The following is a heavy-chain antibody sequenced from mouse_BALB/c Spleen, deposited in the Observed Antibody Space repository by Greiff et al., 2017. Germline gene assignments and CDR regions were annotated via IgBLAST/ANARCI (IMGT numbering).Heavy chain of an antibody. CDR3: VRDPYYYGSSYAMDY. D-gene: IGHD1-1*01. Sequence: VQLVESGPGLVAPSQSLSITCTVSGFSLTSYDISWIRQPPGKGLEWLGVIWTGGGTNYNSAFMSRLSISKDNSKSQVFLKMNSLQTDDTAIYYCVRDPYYYGSSYAMDYWGQGTSVTVSS. CDR1: GFSLTSYD. V-gene: IGHV2-9-2*01. CDR2: IWTGGGT. J-gene: IGHJ4*01.